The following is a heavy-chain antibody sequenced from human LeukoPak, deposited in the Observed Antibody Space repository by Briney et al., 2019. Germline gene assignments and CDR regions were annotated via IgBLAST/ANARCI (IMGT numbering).Heavy chain of an antibody. CDR1: GGSFSGYY. J-gene: IGHJ1*01. D-gene: IGHD2-21*01. V-gene: IGHV4-34*01. CDR2: INHSGST. CDR3: ARGPIPTEYFQH. Sequence: PSETLSLTCAVYGGSFSGYYWSWIRQPPVKGMEWIGEINHSGSTNYNPSLKSRVTISVDTSKNQFSLKLSSVTAADTAVYYCARGPIPTEYFQHWGQGTLVTVSS.